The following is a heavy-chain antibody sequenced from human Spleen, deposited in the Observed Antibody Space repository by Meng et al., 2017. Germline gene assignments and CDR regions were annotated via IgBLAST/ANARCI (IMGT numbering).Heavy chain of an antibody. CDR2: NHSGGST. CDR3: ARDQTLRFYVTYGMDV. CDR1: GFIVSSNY. Sequence: SLMISCAASGFIVSSNYMSWLRQARRKGLEWVSVNHSGGSTYYADSVKGRFTISRDNSKNTLYLHMNSLRAEDTAVYYCARDQTLRFYVTYGMDVWGKGTTVTVS. V-gene: IGHV3-66*02. J-gene: IGHJ6*04. D-gene: IGHD3-16*01.